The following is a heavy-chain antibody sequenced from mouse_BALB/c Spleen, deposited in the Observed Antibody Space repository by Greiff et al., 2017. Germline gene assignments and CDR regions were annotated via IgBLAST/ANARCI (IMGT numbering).Heavy chain of an antibody. D-gene: IGHD2-4*01. CDR1: GYSITSGYY. CDR2: ISYDGSN. V-gene: IGHV3-6*02. Sequence: EVKLMESGPGLVKPSQSLSLTCSVTGYSITSGYYWNWIRQFPGNKLEWMGYISYDGSNNYNPSLKNRISITRDTSKNQFFLKLNSVTTEDTATYYCARAPIYYDMAWFAYWGQGTLVTVSA. CDR3: ARAPIYYDMAWFAY. J-gene: IGHJ3*01.